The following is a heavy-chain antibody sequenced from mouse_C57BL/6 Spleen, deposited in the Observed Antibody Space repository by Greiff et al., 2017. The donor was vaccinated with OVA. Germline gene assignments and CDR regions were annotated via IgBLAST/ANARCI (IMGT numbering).Heavy chain of an antibody. V-gene: IGHV5-17*01. CDR2: ISSGSSTI. Sequence: EVKLVKSGGGLVKPGGSLKLSCAASGFTFSDYGMHWVRQAPEKGLEWVAYISSGSSTIYYADTVKGRFTISRDNAKNTLFLQMTSLRSEDTAMYYCAREGYDWYIDVWGTGTTVTVSS. CDR3: AREGYDWYIDV. J-gene: IGHJ1*03. CDR1: GFTFSDYG.